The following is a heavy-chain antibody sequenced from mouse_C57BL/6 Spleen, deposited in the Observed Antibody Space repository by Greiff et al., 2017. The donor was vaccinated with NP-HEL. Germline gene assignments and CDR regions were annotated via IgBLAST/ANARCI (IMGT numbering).Heavy chain of an antibody. V-gene: IGHV1-55*01. D-gene: IGHD1-1*01. CDR3: ARGDFATVVPFDY. Sequence: QVQLQQPGAELVKPGASVKMSCKASGYTFTSYWITWVKQRPGQGLEWIGDIYPGSGSTNYNEKFKSKATLTVDTSSSTAYMQLSSLTSEDSAVYYCARGDFATVVPFDYWGQGTTLTVSS. CDR1: GYTFTSYW. CDR2: IYPGSGST. J-gene: IGHJ2*01.